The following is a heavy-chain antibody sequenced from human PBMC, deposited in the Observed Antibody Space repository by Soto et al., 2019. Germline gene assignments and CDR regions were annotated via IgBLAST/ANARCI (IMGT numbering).Heavy chain of an antibody. CDR3: ARADILTGYLDYYYYYYYMDV. Sequence: SETLSLTCTVSGGSISSYYWSWIRQPPGKGLEWIGYIYYSGSTNYNPSLKSRVTISVDTSKNQFSLKLSSVTAADTAVYYCARADILTGYLDYYYYYYYMDVWGKGTTVTVSS. V-gene: IGHV4-59*01. CDR1: GGSISSYY. D-gene: IGHD3-9*01. J-gene: IGHJ6*03. CDR2: IYYSGST.